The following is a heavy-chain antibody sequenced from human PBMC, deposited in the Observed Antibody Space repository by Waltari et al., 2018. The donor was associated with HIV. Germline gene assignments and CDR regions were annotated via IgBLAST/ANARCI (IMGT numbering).Heavy chain of an antibody. J-gene: IGHJ4*02. Sequence: EVQLVESGGGLVKPGGSLRLSCAASGFTFSNTWMSWIRQAPGKGLEWVGRIKSKTDGGTMDYAAPVKGRFTISRDDSKNTLYLQMSSLKTEDTAVYYCASKWGDWGQGTLVTVSS. CDR1: GFTFSNTW. V-gene: IGHV3-15*01. CDR2: IKSKTDGGTM. CDR3: ASKWGD. D-gene: IGHD2-8*01.